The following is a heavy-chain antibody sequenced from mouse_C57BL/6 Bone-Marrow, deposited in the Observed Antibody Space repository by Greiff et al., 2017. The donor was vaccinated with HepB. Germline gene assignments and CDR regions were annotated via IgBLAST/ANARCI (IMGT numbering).Heavy chain of an antibody. CDR2: INPSTGGT. Sequence: VQLQQSGPELVKPGASVKISCKASGYSFTGYYMHWVKQSSEKSLEWIGEINPSTGGTSYNQKFKGKATLTVAKSSSTAYMHLKSLTSEDSSIYYCARGGGNFHYYAMDYWGQGTSVTVSS. J-gene: IGHJ4*01. D-gene: IGHD2-1*01. CDR1: GYSFTGYY. CDR3: ARGGGNFHYYAMDY. V-gene: IGHV1-43*01.